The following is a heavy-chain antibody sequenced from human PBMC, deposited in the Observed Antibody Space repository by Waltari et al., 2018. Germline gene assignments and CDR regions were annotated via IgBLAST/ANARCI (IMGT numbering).Heavy chain of an antibody. J-gene: IGHJ4*02. CDR3: ARSGGYGWDS. V-gene: IGHV3-7*01. D-gene: IGHD4-17*01. Sequence: EVQLVESGGHLVQPGESLRLSCVASGFTFSNYWMTWVRQAPGKGLYWVANIKPDGSESYYADAVKGRFTFSRDNAKNSLSLQMHSLRVEDTAVYYCARSGGYGWDSWGQGTLVIVSS. CDR2: IKPDGSES. CDR1: GFTFSNYW.